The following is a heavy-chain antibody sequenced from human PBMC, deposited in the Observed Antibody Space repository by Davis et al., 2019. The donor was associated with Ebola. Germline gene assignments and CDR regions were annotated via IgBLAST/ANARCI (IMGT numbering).Heavy chain of an antibody. CDR1: GGSISSGDYY. V-gene: IGHV4-39*07. CDR2: INHSGST. Sequence: MPSETLSLTCTVSGGSISSGDYYWSWIRQPPGKGLEWIGEINHSGSTNYNPSLKSRVTISVDTSKNQFSLKLSSVTAADTAVYYCARGRSSSWGRWFDPWGQGTLVTVSS. D-gene: IGHD6-13*01. J-gene: IGHJ5*02. CDR3: ARGRSSSWGRWFDP.